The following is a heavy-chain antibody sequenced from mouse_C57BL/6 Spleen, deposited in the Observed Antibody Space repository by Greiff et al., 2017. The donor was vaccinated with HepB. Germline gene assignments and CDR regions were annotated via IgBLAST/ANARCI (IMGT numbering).Heavy chain of an antibody. V-gene: IGHV1-82*01. CDR2: IYPGDGDT. CDR1: GYAFRSSW. Sequence: VQLQQSGPELVKPGASVKISCKASGYAFRSSWMNWVKQRPGKGLEWIGRIYPGDGDTNYNGKFKGKATLTADKSSSTAYMQLSSLTSEDSAVYFCARSGYYGSSYWYFDVWGTGTTVTVSS. CDR3: ARSGYYGSSYWYFDV. D-gene: IGHD1-1*01. J-gene: IGHJ1*03.